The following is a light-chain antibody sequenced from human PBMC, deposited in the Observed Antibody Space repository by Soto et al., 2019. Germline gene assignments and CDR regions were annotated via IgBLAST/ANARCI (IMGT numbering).Light chain of an antibody. Sequence: AIRMTQSPSSLSASTVDRVTITCRASQGISSYLAWYQQKPGKAPKLLIYAASTLQSGVPSRFSGSGSGTDVSITISCLQSEDFATYYCQQYDIYPMYTFGQGTKLEIK. V-gene: IGKV1-8*01. CDR2: AAS. CDR3: QQYDIYPMYT. CDR1: QGISSY. J-gene: IGKJ2*01.